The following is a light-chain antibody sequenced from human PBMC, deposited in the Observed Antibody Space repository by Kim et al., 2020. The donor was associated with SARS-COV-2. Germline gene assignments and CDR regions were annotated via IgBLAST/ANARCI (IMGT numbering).Light chain of an antibody. CDR3: QQNGSSPPAYT. J-gene: IGKJ2*01. CDR1: QSVSSSY. CDR2: GAS. Sequence: PGQRAPLPCRARQSVSSSYLAGYQQKPGQAPRLLIYGASSRATGIPDRFSGSGSGTDFTLTISRLEPEDCAVYYCQQNGSSPPAYTFGQGTKLEI. V-gene: IGKV3-20*01.